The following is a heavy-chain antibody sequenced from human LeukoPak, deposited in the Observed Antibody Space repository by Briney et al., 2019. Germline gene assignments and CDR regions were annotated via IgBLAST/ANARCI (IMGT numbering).Heavy chain of an antibody. Sequence: GGSLRLSCAASGFTFSSYSMNWVRQAPGKGLEWVGRIKSKTDGGTTDYAAPVKGRFTISRDDSKNTLYLQMNSLKTEDTAVYYCTTDPFVNYDFWSGYPPPYMDVWGKGTTVTVSS. V-gene: IGHV3-15*01. CDR3: TTDPFVNYDFWSGYPPPYMDV. J-gene: IGHJ6*03. CDR1: GFTFSSYS. CDR2: IKSKTDGGTT. D-gene: IGHD3-3*01.